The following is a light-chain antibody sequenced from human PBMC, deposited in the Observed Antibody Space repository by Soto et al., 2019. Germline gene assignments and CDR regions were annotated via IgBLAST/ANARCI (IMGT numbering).Light chain of an antibody. V-gene: IGKV3-15*01. Sequence: EIVMTQSPATLSVSPGERVILSCRASQSVSSNLAWYQQKPGQAPRLLIHGASTRATGVPARFSGSGSGTEFTLTVSSLQSEDFAVYYCQQYNNWPPITFGQGTRLEIK. J-gene: IGKJ5*01. CDR2: GAS. CDR3: QQYNNWPPIT. CDR1: QSVSSN.